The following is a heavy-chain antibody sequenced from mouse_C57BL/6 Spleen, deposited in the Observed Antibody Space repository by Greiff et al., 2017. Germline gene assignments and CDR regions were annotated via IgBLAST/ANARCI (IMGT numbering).Heavy chain of an antibody. J-gene: IGHJ2*01. D-gene: IGHD1-1*01. V-gene: IGHV1-64*01. CDR3: AREGNYYDSRYYFDY. CDR2: IHPNSGST. CDR1: GYTFTSYW. Sequence: VQLQQPGAELVKPGASVKLSCKASGYTFTSYWMHWVKQRPGQGLEWIGMIHPNSGSTNYNEKFKSKATLTVDKSSSTAYMQLSSLTSEDSAVYYCAREGNYYDSRYYFDYWGQGTTLTVSS.